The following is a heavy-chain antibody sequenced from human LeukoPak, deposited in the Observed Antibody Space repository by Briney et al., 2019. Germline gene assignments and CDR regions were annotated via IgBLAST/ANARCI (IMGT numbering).Heavy chain of an antibody. CDR2: ISYDGSNK. Sequence: GGSLRLSCAASGFTFSNYGMHWVRQAPGKGLEWVALISYDGSNKYYADSVKGRFTISRDNSKNTLYLQMNSLRAEDTAVYYRANAYDFWSGPADYWGQGTLVTVSS. D-gene: IGHD3-3*01. J-gene: IGHJ4*02. CDR1: GFTFSNYG. CDR3: ANAYDFWSGPADY. V-gene: IGHV3-30*18.